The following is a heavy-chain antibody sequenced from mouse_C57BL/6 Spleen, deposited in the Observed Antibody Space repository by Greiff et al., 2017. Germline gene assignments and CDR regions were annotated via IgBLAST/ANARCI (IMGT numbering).Heavy chain of an antibody. Sequence: EVQLVESGGGLVEPGGSLKLSCAASGFTFSDYGMHWVRQAPEKGLEWVAYISSGRSTIYYADTVKGRFTISRDNAKNTLFLQMTSLRSEDTAMYYWASPGLGYYFDDWGQGTTLTVSS. V-gene: IGHV5-17*01. CDR2: ISSGRSTI. CDR3: ASPGLGYYFDD. CDR1: GFTFSDYG. D-gene: IGHD4-1*01. J-gene: IGHJ2*01.